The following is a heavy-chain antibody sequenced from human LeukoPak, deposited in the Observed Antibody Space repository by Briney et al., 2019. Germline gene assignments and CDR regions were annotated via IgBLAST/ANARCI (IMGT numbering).Heavy chain of an antibody. Sequence: GESLKISCXGSGYTFTNYWIGWVRQMPGKGLEWMGVIYPGDSDTRYSPSFQGQVTISADMSISTAYLQWSSLEASDTAMYYCARRGLGQSPDYWGQGTLVTVSS. J-gene: IGHJ4*02. V-gene: IGHV5-51*01. CDR2: IYPGDSDT. D-gene: IGHD3-16*01. CDR3: ARRGLGQSPDY. CDR1: GYTFTNYW.